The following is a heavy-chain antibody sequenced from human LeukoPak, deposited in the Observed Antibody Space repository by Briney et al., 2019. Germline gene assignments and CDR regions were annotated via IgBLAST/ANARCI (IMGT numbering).Heavy chain of an antibody. CDR2: IYSSETT. J-gene: IGHJ5*02. D-gene: IGHD2-2*01. CDR1: GGSITGYH. CDR3: ARSAPRYCSSTSCYGGLLEFDP. Sequence: PSETLSLTCTVSGGSITGYHWSWIRQPPGKGLEWIGYIYSSETTEYKPSLKSRVTISVDTSKNQFSLKLSSVTAADTAVYYCARSAPRYCSSTSCYGGLLEFDPWGQGTLVTVSS. V-gene: IGHV4-4*08.